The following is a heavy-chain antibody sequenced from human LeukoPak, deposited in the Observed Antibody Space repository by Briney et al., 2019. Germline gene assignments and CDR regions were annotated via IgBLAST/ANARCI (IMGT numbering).Heavy chain of an antibody. Sequence: SETLSLTCTVSGGSISSGGYYWSWIRQHPGKGLEWIGYIYYSGSTYYNPSLKSRVTISVDTSKNQFSLKLSSVTAANTAVYYCARDYGPHYFDYWGQGTLVTVSS. CDR2: IYYSGST. D-gene: IGHD3-10*01. CDR3: ARDYGPHYFDY. J-gene: IGHJ4*02. CDR1: GGSISSGGYY. V-gene: IGHV4-31*03.